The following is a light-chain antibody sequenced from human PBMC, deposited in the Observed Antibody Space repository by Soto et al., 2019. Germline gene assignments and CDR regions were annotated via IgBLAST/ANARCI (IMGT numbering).Light chain of an antibody. CDR3: QQYNNWPRT. CDR2: GAS. CDR1: ESVSTN. Sequence: EIEMTQSASTLSRAAGERVTLSCRASESVSTNLAWYQQKAGQAPRLLIYGASTRATGIPARFSGSGSGTEFTLTISSLQSEDFAVYYCQQYNNWPRTFGQGTKVDIK. J-gene: IGKJ1*01. V-gene: IGKV3-15*01.